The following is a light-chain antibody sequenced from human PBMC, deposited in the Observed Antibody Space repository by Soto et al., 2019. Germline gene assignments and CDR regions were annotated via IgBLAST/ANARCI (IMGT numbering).Light chain of an antibody. V-gene: IGKV3-20*01. Sequence: EIVLTQSPGILSLSPGERATLSCRASQSVSSNYLAWFQQKPGQAPRLLITGASSRATGIPDRFSGSGSGTDFTLTIIRLEPEDFAVYYCQQYGNSPCTFGQGTKLEIK. CDR3: QQYGNSPCT. CDR2: GAS. J-gene: IGKJ2*02. CDR1: QSVSSNY.